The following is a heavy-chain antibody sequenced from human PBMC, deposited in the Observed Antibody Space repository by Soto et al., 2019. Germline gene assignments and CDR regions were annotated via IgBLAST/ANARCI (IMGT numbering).Heavy chain of an antibody. CDR3: ARNQLEGNWFDP. CDR2: IYYSGST. Sequence: SETLSLTCTVSGGSISSYYWSWIRQPPGKGLEWIGYIYYSGSTNYNPSLKSRVTISVDTSKNQFSLKLSSVTAADTAVYYCARNQLEGNWFDPWGQGTLVTVSS. D-gene: IGHD1-1*01. V-gene: IGHV4-59*12. J-gene: IGHJ5*02. CDR1: GGSISSYY.